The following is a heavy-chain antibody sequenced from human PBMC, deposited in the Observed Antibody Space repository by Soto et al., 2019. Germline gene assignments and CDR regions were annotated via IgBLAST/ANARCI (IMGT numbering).Heavy chain of an antibody. CDR2: ITDTGGDA. Sequence: PGGSLRLSCVASGLTFGSRAMSWVRQAPEEGLQWVSTITDTGGDAKYADSVRGRFVISRDNSKKTLYLQMTSLTAEDSAMYFCARGSTDSYPGSRIFDFWGRGTLVTVSS. J-gene: IGHJ4*02. D-gene: IGHD3-10*01. CDR3: ARGSTDSYPGSRIFDF. CDR1: GLTFGSRA. V-gene: IGHV3-23*01.